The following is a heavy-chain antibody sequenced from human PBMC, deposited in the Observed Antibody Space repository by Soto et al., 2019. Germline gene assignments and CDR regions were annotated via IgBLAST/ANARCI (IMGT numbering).Heavy chain of an antibody. CDR2: IKQDGSEK. D-gene: IGHD6-19*01. CDR1: GFTFSSYW. J-gene: IGHJ4*02. Sequence: GGSLRLSCAASGFTFSSYWMSWVRQAPGKGLEWVANIKQDGSEKYYVDSVKGRFTISRDNAKNSLYLQMNSLRAEDTAVYYCARSGVLSVAGGSFDYWGQGTLVTVSS. CDR3: ARSGVLSVAGGSFDY. V-gene: IGHV3-7*01.